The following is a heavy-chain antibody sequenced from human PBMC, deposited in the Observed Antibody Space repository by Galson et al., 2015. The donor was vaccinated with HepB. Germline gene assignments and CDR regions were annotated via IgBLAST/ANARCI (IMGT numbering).Heavy chain of an antibody. J-gene: IGHJ6*02. V-gene: IGHV3-53*01. CDR1: GFSVGNYY. CDR2: VYSGGNT. Sequence: SLRLSCAASGFSVGNYYMSWVRQAPGKGLEGVSVVYSGGNTYYADSVKGRFTISRDNSKNTLYLHMSSLRAEDTAVYYCARDRCSDTTCYYSYAMDVWGQGTTVTVSS. CDR3: ARDRCSDTTCYYSYAMDV. D-gene: IGHD2-2*01.